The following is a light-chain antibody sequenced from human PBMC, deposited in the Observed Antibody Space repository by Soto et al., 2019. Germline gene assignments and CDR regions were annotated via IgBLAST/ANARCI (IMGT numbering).Light chain of an antibody. CDR3: QRRSNWPLT. J-gene: IGKJ1*01. CDR2: DAS. CDR1: QSVSTY. V-gene: IGKV3-11*01. Sequence: EIVLTQSPATLSLSPGERATLSCRSSQSVSTYLAWYQQKPGQAPRLLIYDASNRATGIPARFSGSGSGTDFTRTISTLEPEDFAGYYCQRRSNWPLTFGQGAKVDIK.